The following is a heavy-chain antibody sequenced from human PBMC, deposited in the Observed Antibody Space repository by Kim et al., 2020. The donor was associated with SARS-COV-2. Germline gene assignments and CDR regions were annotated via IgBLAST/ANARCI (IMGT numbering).Heavy chain of an antibody. CDR3: ARISTRLSPFDY. J-gene: IGHJ4*02. D-gene: IGHD2-2*01. V-gene: IGHV4-59*01. Sequence: NANPSLKSRVTISVDTSKNQFSLKLTSVTAADTAMYYCARISTRLSPFDYWGQGTLVTVSS.